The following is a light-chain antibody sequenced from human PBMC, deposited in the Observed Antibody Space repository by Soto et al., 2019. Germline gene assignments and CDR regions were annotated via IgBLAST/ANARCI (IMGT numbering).Light chain of an antibody. CDR2: YDD. J-gene: IGLJ1*01. CDR1: SSNIGNHA. V-gene: IGLV1-36*01. CDR3: AAWDDSLNGYV. Sequence: QSVLTQPPSVSDAPRQRVSISCSGSSSNIGNHAVNWYQQLPGKAPKLLIYYDDLLPSGVSDRFSGSKSGASASLAISGLQSEDEADYYCAAWDDSLNGYVFGTATKLTVL.